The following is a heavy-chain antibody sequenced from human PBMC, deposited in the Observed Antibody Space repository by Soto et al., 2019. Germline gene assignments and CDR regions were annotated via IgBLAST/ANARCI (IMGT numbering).Heavy chain of an antibody. CDR1: GFTFSSYG. D-gene: IGHD2-15*01. Sequence: QVQLVESGGGVVQPGRSLRLSCAASGFTFSSYGMHWVRQAPGKGLEWVAVISYDGSNKYYADSVKGRFTISRDNSKNTLYLQMNSLRGEDTAVYYCAKDGGDIVVVVAATDRGYFDYWGQGTLVTVSS. V-gene: IGHV3-30*18. CDR2: ISYDGSNK. CDR3: AKDGGDIVVVVAATDRGYFDY. J-gene: IGHJ4*02.